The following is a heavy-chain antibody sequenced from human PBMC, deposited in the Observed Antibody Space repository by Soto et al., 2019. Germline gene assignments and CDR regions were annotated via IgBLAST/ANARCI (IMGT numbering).Heavy chain of an antibody. Sequence: GGSLRLSCAASGFTFSSYAMSWVRQAPGKGLEWVSAISGSGGSTYYPDSVKGRFTISRDNSKNTLYLQMNSLRAEDTAVYYCAKPGNLGDDAFDIWGQGTMVTVSS. CDR3: AKPGNLGDDAFDI. CDR1: GFTFSSYA. V-gene: IGHV3-23*01. J-gene: IGHJ3*02. D-gene: IGHD3-16*01. CDR2: ISGSGGST.